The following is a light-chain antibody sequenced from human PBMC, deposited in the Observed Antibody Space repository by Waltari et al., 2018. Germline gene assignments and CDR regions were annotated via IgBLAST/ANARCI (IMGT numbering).Light chain of an antibody. V-gene: IGKV1-39*01. CDR2: AAS. Sequence: DIQMTQSPSSLSASVGDRVTITCRASQSISSYLNWYQQKPGKAPKLLIYAASSLQSGVPSRFSGSGSRTDFTLTISSLQPEDFATYYCQQSYSTLPRTFGGGTKVEIK. J-gene: IGKJ4*01. CDR1: QSISSY. CDR3: QQSYSTLPRT.